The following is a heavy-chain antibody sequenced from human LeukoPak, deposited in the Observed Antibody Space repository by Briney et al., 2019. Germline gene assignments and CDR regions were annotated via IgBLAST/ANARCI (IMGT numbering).Heavy chain of an antibody. J-gene: IGHJ5*02. CDR3: TKGGGISANPLDP. V-gene: IGHV3-30*18. D-gene: IGHD4-23*01. CDR1: GFSLLASG. Sequence: RGSLRLSCAASGFSLLASGIHWVRQAPGKGLEWLSLTTHDGMYTNYADSVKGRFTISTDTSKNTVYLQMNSLRPEDTAVYYCTKGGGISANPLDPWGQGTLVIVSS. CDR2: TTHDGMYT.